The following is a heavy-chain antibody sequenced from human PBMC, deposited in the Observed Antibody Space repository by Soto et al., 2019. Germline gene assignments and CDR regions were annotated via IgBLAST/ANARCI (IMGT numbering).Heavy chain of an antibody. CDR3: ARWMRSIGYVRSFDI. CDR1: GASIRSAAYS. CDR2: ISHSVIA. D-gene: IGHD3-22*01. J-gene: IGHJ3*02. V-gene: IGHV4-30-2*01. Sequence: PSETLSLTCAVSGASIRSAAYSWSWIRQRPGKGVEWIGFISHSVIAEYNPSIKSPVTISVDASKQPISMRLSSVTGAATAISYCARWMRSIGYVRSFDIGGQGTIVPS.